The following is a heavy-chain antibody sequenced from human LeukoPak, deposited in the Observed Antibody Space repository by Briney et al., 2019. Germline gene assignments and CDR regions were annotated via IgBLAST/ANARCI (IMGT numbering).Heavy chain of an antibody. CDR1: GFTFSDYY. CDR2: ISSSGSTI. Sequence: GGSLRLSCAASGFTFSDYYMSWTRQAPGKGLEWVSYISSSGSTIYYADSEKGRFTISRDNAKNSLYLQMNSLRAEDTAVYYCARSIAVAGFDYWGQGTLVTVSS. J-gene: IGHJ4*02. V-gene: IGHV3-11*01. CDR3: ARSIAVAGFDY. D-gene: IGHD6-19*01.